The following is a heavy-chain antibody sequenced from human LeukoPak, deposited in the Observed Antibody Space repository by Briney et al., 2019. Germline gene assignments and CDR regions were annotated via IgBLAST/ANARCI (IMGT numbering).Heavy chain of an antibody. CDR1: GFTVSSNY. CDR2: IYSGGST. Sequence: AGGSLTLSCAASGFTVSSNYMSWVRQAPGKGLEWVSVIYSGGSTYYADSVKGRFTISRDNSKNTLYLQMNSLRAEDTAVYYCASKNVLRYSSPWEYWGQGTLVTVSS. J-gene: IGHJ4*02. CDR3: ASKNVLRYSSPWEY. V-gene: IGHV3-53*01. D-gene: IGHD3-9*01.